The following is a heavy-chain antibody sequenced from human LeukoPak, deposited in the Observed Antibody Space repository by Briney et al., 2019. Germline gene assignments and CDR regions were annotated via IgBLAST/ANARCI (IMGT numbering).Heavy chain of an antibody. J-gene: IGHJ4*02. CDR1: GGSISSGSYY. CDR3: ASAPSITIYLD. D-gene: IGHD3-9*01. V-gene: IGHV4-61*02. CDR2: IYTSGST. Sequence: SETLSLTCTVSGGSISSGSYYWSWIRQPAGKGLEWIGRIYTSGSTNYNPSLKSRVTISVDTSKNQFSLKLSSVTAADTAVYYCASAPSITIYLDWGQGTLVTVSS.